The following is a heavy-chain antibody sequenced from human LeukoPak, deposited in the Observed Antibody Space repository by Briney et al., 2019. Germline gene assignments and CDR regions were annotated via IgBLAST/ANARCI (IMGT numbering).Heavy chain of an antibody. Sequence: GGSLRLSCAASGFTFSNYAIHWVRQAPGKGLEWVAVISYDGSNTNYADSVKGRFTISRDNSKTTLYLQMESLRAEDTALYYCAKRAVTATIERGYFDNWGQGTLVIVSS. CDR2: ISYDGSNT. CDR3: AKRAVTATIERGYFDN. CDR1: GFTFSNYA. V-gene: IGHV3-30-3*02. J-gene: IGHJ4*02. D-gene: IGHD2-21*02.